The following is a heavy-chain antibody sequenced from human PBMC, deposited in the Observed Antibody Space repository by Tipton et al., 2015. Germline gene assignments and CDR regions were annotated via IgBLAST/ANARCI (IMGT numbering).Heavy chain of an antibody. V-gene: IGHV4-34*01. CDR2: INHSGST. CDR1: GASLSNYY. J-gene: IGHJ2*01. CDR3: ARDAGRYYDSSGLSWYFDL. D-gene: IGHD3-22*01. Sequence: TLSLTCTVSGASLSNYYWNWVRQPPGKGLEWIGEINHSGSTNYNPSLKSRVTISVDTPKNQFSLKLSSVTAADTAVYYCARDAGRYYDSSGLSWYFDLWGRGTLVTVSS.